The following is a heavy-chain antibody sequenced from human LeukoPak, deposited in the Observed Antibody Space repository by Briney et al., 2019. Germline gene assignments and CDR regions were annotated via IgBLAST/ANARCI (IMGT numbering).Heavy chain of an antibody. CDR2: ININGDHT. J-gene: IGHJ4*02. V-gene: IGHV3-23*01. D-gene: IGHD4-17*01. CDR3: ARGLRWYPAFDY. CDR1: GFTFSTYV. Sequence: GGSLRLSCAASGFTFSTYVMSWVRQTPGKGLEWVSTININGDHTYHADSVKGRFTISRDNSKNTLYLQMTSLRAEDTALYYCARGLRWYPAFDYWGQGTLVTVSS.